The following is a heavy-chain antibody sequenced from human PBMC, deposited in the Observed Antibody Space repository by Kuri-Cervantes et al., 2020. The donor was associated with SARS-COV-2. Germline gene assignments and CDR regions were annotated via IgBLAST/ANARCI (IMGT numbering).Heavy chain of an antibody. CDR3: ARRGGYCTNGVCYTGDYFDY. CDR2: IHHSGST. Sequence: SETLSLTCAVSGYSISNGYYWGWIRQPPGKGLQWIGSIHHSGSTYYNPSLKSRVSISVDTSKNQFSPKLSSVTAADTAVYYCARRGGYCTNGVCYTGDYFDYWGQGTLVTVSS. CDR1: GYSISNGYY. D-gene: IGHD2-8*01. J-gene: IGHJ4*02. V-gene: IGHV4-38-2*01.